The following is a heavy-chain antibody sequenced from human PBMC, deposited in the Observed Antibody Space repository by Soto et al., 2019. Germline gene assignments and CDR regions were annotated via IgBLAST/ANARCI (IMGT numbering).Heavy chain of an antibody. CDR3: ARSPLGYDYVRQTWREVGDSFDI. CDR2: LIHGGST. J-gene: IGHJ3*02. CDR1: GASLGGFH. V-gene: IGHV4-34*12. D-gene: IGHD3-16*01. Sequence: PSETLSLTCAIYGASLGGFHWTWLRQAAGKGLEWIGELIHGGSTNYNPSLKSRVSFSLDTSKNQFSLHLMSVTAADTAVYYCARSPLGYDYVRQTWREVGDSFDIWGRGTMVTVS.